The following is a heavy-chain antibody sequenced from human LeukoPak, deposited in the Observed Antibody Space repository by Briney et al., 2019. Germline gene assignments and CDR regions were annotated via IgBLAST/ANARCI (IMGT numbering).Heavy chain of an antibody. Sequence: SETLSLTCTVSGGSVSSGYYWGWIRQPPGKGLEWIGSIYHSGSTYYNPSLKSRVTISVDTSKNQFSLKLSSVTAADTAVYYCARSEALITAAFDPWGQGTLVTVSS. V-gene: IGHV4-38-2*02. CDR3: ARSEALITAAFDP. CDR2: IYHSGST. D-gene: IGHD6-13*01. CDR1: GGSVSSGYY. J-gene: IGHJ5*02.